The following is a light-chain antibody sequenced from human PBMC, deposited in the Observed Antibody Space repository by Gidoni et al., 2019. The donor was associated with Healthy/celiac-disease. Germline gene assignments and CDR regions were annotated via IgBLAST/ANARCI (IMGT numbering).Light chain of an antibody. CDR3: QQYYSIRRT. V-gene: IGKV4-1*01. CDR1: QSVLYSSNNKNY. Sequence: IVMTQSPDSPAVSLGERATIKCKSRQSVLYSSNNKNYLAWYQQKPGQPPKLLIYWASTRESGVPDRFTGSGSGTDFTLTIRNLQAEDVAVYYCQQYYSIRRTFGQGTKLEIK. J-gene: IGKJ2*02. CDR2: WAS.